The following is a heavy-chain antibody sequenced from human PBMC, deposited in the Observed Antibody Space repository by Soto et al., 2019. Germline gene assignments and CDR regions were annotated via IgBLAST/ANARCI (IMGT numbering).Heavy chain of an antibody. Sequence: PSETLSLTGTVSGGSISSYYWSWIRQPPGKGLEWIGYIYYSGSTNYNPSLKSRVTISVDTSKNQFSLKLSSVTAADTAVYYCAGSGPIWFGELLYYFDYWGQGTLVTVSS. D-gene: IGHD3-10*01. V-gene: IGHV4-59*01. CDR1: GGSISSYY. CDR3: AGSGPIWFGELLYYFDY. J-gene: IGHJ4*02. CDR2: IYYSGST.